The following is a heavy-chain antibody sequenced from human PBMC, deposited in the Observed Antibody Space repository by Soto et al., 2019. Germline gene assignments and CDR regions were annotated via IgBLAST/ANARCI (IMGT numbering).Heavy chain of an antibody. Sequence: PGESLKISCKGSGYNFAGYWIAWVRQMPGKGLELMGIIYPSDSDTRYRPSFQGQVTISADKSISSAYLQWSSLRASDTDMSYCARGGVSTRTFDYWGQGTPVTVSS. CDR3: ARGGVSTRTFDY. D-gene: IGHD3-3*01. CDR1: GYNFAGYW. J-gene: IGHJ4*02. V-gene: IGHV5-51*01. CDR2: IYPSDSDT.